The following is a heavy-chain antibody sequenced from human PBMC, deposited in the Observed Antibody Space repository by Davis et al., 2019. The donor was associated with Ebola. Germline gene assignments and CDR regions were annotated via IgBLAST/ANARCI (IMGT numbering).Heavy chain of an antibody. CDR3: AREGDYANDY. V-gene: IGHV4-31*02. CDR2: IHHSVDA. Sequence: WVRQMPGKGLEWIGYIHHSVDAYYNPSLRSRVTTSMDTSKNQFSLKLSSVTAADTAVYYCAREGDYANDYWGQGTLVTVSS. J-gene: IGHJ4*02. D-gene: IGHD4-17*01.